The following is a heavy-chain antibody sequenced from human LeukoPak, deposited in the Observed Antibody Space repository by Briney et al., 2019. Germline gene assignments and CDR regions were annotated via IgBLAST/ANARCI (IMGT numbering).Heavy chain of an antibody. V-gene: IGHV4-30-4*01. CDR1: GGSISSGDYY. Sequence: SETLSLTCTVSGGSISSGDYYWSWIRQPPRKGLEWIGYIYYSGSTYYNPSLKSRVTISVDTSKNQFSLKLSSVTAADTAVYYCARAIEYSSSWFDPWGQGTLVTVSS. J-gene: IGHJ5*02. D-gene: IGHD6-6*01. CDR3: ARAIEYSSSWFDP. CDR2: IYYSGST.